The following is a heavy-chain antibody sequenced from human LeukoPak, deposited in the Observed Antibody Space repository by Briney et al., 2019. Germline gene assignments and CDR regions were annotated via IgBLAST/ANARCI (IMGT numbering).Heavy chain of an antibody. CDR2: VSYDGTNT. J-gene: IGHJ4*02. CDR1: GFTFRSYS. Sequence: GSLRLSCVASGFTFRSYSMQWVRQTPGKGLEWVGIVSYDGTNTYYGESVKGRFTISRDNSQNTVYLQMNSLRAEDTAVYYCAKGGTSVTRYVDYWGQGTLVTVSS. D-gene: IGHD4-17*01. CDR3: AKGGTSVTRYVDY. V-gene: IGHV3-30*18.